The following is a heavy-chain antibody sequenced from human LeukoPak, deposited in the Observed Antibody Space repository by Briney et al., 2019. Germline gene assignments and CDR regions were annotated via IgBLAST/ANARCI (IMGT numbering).Heavy chain of an antibody. CDR2: ISYDGINK. CDR3: ARPIGYSSSWPPHDP. D-gene: IGHD6-13*01. CDR1: GFTFSSYG. J-gene: IGHJ5*02. Sequence: PGRSLRLSCAASGFTFSSYGMHWVRQAPGKGLEWVAVISYDGINKHYAESVKGRFTISRDNSKNTLYLQMNSLRAEDTAVYYCARPIGYSSSWPPHDPWGQGTLVTVSS. V-gene: IGHV3-30*19.